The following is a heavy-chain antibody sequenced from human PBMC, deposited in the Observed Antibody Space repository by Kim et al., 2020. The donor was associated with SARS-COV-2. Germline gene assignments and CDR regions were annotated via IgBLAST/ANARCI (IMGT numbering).Heavy chain of an antibody. V-gene: IGHV4-34*01. D-gene: IGHD5-12*01. Sequence: RVTISVDTSKNQFSLKLSSVTAADTAVYYCARGRAVATIYAGNYYYGMDVWGQGTTVTVSS. CDR3: ARGRAVATIYAGNYYYGMDV. J-gene: IGHJ6*02.